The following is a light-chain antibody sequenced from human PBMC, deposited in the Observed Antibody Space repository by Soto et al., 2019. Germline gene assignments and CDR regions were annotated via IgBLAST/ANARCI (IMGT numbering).Light chain of an antibody. J-gene: IGLJ2*01. CDR3: CSYAGSSTFVV. CDR1: SSDVGGYNY. Sequence: QSVLTQPRSVSGSPGQSVTISCTGTSSDVGGYNYVSWYQQHPGKAPKLMIYDVTTRPSGVPDRFSGSKSGNTASLTISGLQAEDESEYYCCSYAGSSTFVVFGGGTKLTVL. V-gene: IGLV2-11*01. CDR2: DVT.